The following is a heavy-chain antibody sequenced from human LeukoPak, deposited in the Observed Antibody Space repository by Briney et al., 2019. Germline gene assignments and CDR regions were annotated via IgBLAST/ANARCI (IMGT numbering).Heavy chain of an antibody. J-gene: IGHJ4*02. CDR1: GFTFSSYG. Sequence: GGSLRLSCAASGFTFSSYGMHWVRQAPGKGLEWVAFIRYDGSNKYYADSVKGRFTISRDNSKNTLYLQMNSLRAEDTAVYYCASRVDIVATISPSFDYWGQGTLVTVSS. CDR3: ASRVDIVATISPSFDY. CDR2: IRYDGSNK. D-gene: IGHD5-12*01. V-gene: IGHV3-30*02.